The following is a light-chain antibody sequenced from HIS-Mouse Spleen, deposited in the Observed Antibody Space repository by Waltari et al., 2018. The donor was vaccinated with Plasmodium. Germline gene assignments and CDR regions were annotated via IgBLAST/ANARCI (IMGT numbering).Light chain of an antibody. CDR1: SSDVGSYNL. V-gene: IGLV2-23*01. Sequence: QSALTPPASVSGSPGQSITISCTATSSDVGSYNLFPWYQQHQGKAPKLMIYEGSKRPSGVSNRFSGSKSGNTASLTISGLQAEDEADYYCCSYAGSSTNWVFGGGTKLTVL. CDR3: CSYAGSSTNWV. J-gene: IGLJ3*02. CDR2: EGS.